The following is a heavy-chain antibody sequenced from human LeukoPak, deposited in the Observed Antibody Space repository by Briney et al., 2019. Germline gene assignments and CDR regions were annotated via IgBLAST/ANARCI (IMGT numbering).Heavy chain of an antibody. D-gene: IGHD4-11*01. Sequence: ASVKVSYKASGYTFTGYYMHWVRQAPGQGLEWMGRINPNSGGTNYAQKFQGRVTMTRDTSITTAYMELSNLRSSDTAVYYCARFGMTTAPFDYWGQGTLVTVSS. V-gene: IGHV1-2*06. CDR1: GYTFTGYY. J-gene: IGHJ4*02. CDR2: INPNSGGT. CDR3: ARFGMTTAPFDY.